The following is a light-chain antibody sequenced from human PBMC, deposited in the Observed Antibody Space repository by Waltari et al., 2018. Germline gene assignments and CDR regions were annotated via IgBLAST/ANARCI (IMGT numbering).Light chain of an antibody. CDR3: QQSYSLPWT. Sequence: DIQMTQSPSSLSASVGDKVTITCRAGQTINKYLNWYQQKPGKAPRVLIYAASTLQSGVPSRFCGGGSGTDFTLTISSLQPEDFGTYFCQQSYSLPWTFGQGTKVEIE. J-gene: IGKJ1*01. CDR1: QTINKY. V-gene: IGKV1-39*01. CDR2: AAS.